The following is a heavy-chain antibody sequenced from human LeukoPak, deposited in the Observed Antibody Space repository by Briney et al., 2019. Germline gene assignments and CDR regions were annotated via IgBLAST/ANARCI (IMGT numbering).Heavy chain of an antibody. CDR3: ARDWAGGLFDY. CDR1: GFTFSSYA. V-gene: IGHV3-64*01. D-gene: IGHD3-16*01. CDR2: ISSNGGST. J-gene: IGHJ4*02. Sequence: QPGGSLRLSCTASGFTFSSYAMHWVRQAPGKGLEYVSAISSNGGSTYYANSVKGRFTISRDNSKNSLYLQMNSLRAEDTAVYYCARDWAGGLFDYWGQGTLVTVSS.